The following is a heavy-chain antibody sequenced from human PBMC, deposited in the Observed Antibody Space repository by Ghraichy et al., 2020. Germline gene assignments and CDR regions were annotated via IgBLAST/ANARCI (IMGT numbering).Heavy chain of an antibody. D-gene: IGHD2-2*01. CDR1: EFTFSTYS. CDR3: ARDARGRCSSNNCYFDY. Sequence: GGSLRLSCAASEFTFSTYSMNWVRQAPGKGLEWVSYISSSSTTTYYADSVKGRFTISRDNAKNSLYLQMSSLRDEDTAVYYCARDARGRCSSNNCYFDYWGQGTLVTVSS. J-gene: IGHJ4*02. CDR2: ISSSSTTT. V-gene: IGHV3-48*02.